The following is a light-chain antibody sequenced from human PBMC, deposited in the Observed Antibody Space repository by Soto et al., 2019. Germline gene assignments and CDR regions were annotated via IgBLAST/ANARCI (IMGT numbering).Light chain of an antibody. J-gene: IGKJ5*01. CDR2: DAY. CDR3: QQRHMWPIT. CDR1: QSAGNF. V-gene: IGKV3-11*01. Sequence: IVMTQSPATLSVSPGETASLSCGASQSAGNFLPWYQQKPGQAPRLLIYDAYNRATGIPPRFSGSGSGTDFTLTISSLEPEDSAVYYCQQRHMWPITFGQGTRLEIK.